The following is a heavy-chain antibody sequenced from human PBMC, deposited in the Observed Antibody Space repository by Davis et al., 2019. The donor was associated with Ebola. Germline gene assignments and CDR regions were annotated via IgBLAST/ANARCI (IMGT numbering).Heavy chain of an antibody. CDR1: GGSISSGDYY. CDR3: ARGRYSYGYFDY. J-gene: IGHJ4*02. CDR2: IYYSGST. Sequence: MPSETLSLTCTVSGGSISSGDYYWSWIRQPPGKGLEWIGYIYYSGSTNYNPSLKSRVTISVDTSKNQFSLKLSSVTAADTAVYYCARGRYSYGYFDYWGQGTLVTVSP. V-gene: IGHV4-30-4*01. D-gene: IGHD5-18*01.